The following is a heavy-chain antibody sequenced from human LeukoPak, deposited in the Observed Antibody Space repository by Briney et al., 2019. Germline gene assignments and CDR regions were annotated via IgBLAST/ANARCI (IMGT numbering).Heavy chain of an antibody. CDR2: MNPNSGNT. J-gene: IGHJ5*02. Sequence: ASVKVSCKASGYTFTSYDINWVRQATGQGLEWMGWMNPNSGNTGYAQKFQGRVTMTRNTSISTAYMELSSLRSEDTAVYYCAIFSQLAYSTDPWGQGTLVTVSS. CDR3: AIFSQLAYSTDP. CDR1: GYTFTSYD. V-gene: IGHV1-8*01. D-gene: IGHD6-13*01.